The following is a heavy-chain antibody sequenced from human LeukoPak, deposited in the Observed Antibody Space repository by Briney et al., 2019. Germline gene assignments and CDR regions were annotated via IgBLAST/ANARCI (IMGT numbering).Heavy chain of an antibody. CDR2: ISGSGGST. D-gene: IGHD3-16*01. CDR3: AKILGRTYYGMDV. J-gene: IGHJ6*02. CDR1: GFTFSSYA. V-gene: IGHV3-23*01. Sequence: GGSLRLSCAASGFTFSSYAMSWVRQAPEKGLEWVSAISGSGGSTYYADSVKGRFTISRDNSKNTLYLQMNSLRAEDTAVYYCAKILGRTYYGMDVWGQGTTVTVSS.